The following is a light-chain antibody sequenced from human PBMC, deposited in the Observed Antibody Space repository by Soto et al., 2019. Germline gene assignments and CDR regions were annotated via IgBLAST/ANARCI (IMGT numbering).Light chain of an antibody. CDR2: GTS. J-gene: IGKJ5*01. V-gene: IGKV3-11*01. CDR1: QSVSSY. Sequence: EIVLTQSPATLSLSPGERATLSCRASQSVSSYLGWYQQKPGQAPRLLIYGTSSRATGIPDRFSGSGSGTDFTLTISSLEPEDFAVYYCQQRSNWPITFGQGTRLEIK. CDR3: QQRSNWPIT.